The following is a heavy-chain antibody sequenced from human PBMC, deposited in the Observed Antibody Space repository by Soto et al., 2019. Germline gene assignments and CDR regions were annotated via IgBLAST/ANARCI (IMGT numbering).Heavy chain of an antibody. CDR1: GFIFSTIY. CDR2: IYSAGNT. CDR3: VSPRYSGYSCFNY. D-gene: IGHD5-12*01. V-gene: IGHV3-66*01. J-gene: IGHJ4*02. Sequence: GSLRLSCAASGFIFSTIYMSWVRQAPGKGLEWVSVIYSAGNTDYADSVKGRYTISRDNSKNMLYLQMNSLRAEDTAVYYCVSPRYSGYSCFNYWGQGS.